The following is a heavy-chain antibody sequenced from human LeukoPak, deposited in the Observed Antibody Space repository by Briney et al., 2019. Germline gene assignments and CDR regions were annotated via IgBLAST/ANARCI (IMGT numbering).Heavy chain of an antibody. D-gene: IGHD3-10*01. CDR1: GFTFSSYS. CDR2: ISSSSSYI. CDR3: AREVVVRGVIIRSYYFDY. V-gene: IGHV3-21*01. Sequence: PGGSLRLSCAASGFTFSSYSMNWVRQAPGKGLEWVSSISSSSSYIYYADSVKGRFTISRDNAKNSLYLQMNSLRAEDTAVYYCAREVVVRGVIIRSYYFDYWGQGTLVTVSS. J-gene: IGHJ4*02.